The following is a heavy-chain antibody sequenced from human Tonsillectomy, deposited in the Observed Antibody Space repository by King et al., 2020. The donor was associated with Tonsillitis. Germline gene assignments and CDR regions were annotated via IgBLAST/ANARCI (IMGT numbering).Heavy chain of an antibody. D-gene: IGHD1-26*01. CDR1: GYSFTSYG. V-gene: IGHV1-18*01. CDR3: AGGTQCGTYSSSSYFDH. J-gene: IGHJ4*02. CDR2: ISAYNGNT. Sequence: VQLVQSGAEVKKPGASVKVSCKASGYSFTSYGISWVRQATGQGLEWMGWISAYNGNTNYAQKLQGRVTMTTDTSTSTAYMELRSLRSDDTAVYYCAGGTQCGTYSSSSYFDHWGQGPLVPVSS.